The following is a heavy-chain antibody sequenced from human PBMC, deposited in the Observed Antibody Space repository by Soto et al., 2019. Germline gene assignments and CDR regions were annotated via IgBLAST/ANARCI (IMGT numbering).Heavy chain of an antibody. CDR2: IIPICGTA. CDR3: ARDGCSSTICYTGVYGFHL. Sequence: QVQLVQSGAEVKKPGSSVKVSCKASGGTFSSYAISWVRQAPGQGLEWMGGIIPICGTANYAQKIQGRVTISADESTGTAYMELSSLRSEDTAVYYCARDGCSSTICYTGVYGFHLWCPRTLVTVS. J-gene: IGHJ5*02. V-gene: IGHV1-69*01. D-gene: IGHD2-2*02. CDR1: GGTFSSYA.